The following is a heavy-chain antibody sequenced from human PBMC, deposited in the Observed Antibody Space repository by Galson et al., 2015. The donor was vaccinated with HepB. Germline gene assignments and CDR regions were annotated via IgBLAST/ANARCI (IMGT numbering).Heavy chain of an antibody. J-gene: IGHJ6*02. CDR3: ARQEAYQPPYYGMDV. CDR1: GGIFS. Sequence: SVKVSCKASGGIFSITWLRQAPGQGLEWMGGIIPSYGTPNLAQRFQDRLTITADKSTNTVYMELRSLRSEDTAVYYCARQEAYQPPYYGMDVWGQGTTVIVSS. CDR2: IIPSYGTP. V-gene: IGHV1-69*06. D-gene: IGHD2-2*01.